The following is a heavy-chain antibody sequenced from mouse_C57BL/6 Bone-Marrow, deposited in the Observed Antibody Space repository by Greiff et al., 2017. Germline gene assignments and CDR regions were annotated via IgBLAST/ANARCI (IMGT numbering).Heavy chain of an antibody. Sequence: QVQLQQSGAELARPGASVKMSCKASGYTFTSYTMHWVKQRPGQGLEWIGYINPSSGYTKYNQKFKDKATLTADKSSSTAYMQLSSLTSEDSAVYYCYDYDDYFDDWGQGTTLTVSS. D-gene: IGHD2-4*01. J-gene: IGHJ2*01. CDR3: YDYDDYFDD. CDR2: INPSSGYT. V-gene: IGHV1-4*01. CDR1: GYTFTSYT.